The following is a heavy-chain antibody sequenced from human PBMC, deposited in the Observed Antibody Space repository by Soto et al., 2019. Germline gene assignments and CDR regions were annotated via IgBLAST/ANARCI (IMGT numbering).Heavy chain of an antibody. J-gene: IGHJ4*02. D-gene: IGHD2-2*01. CDR3: ARDWEDCSSTSCASGPFAY. CDR1: GYTFTSYG. CDR2: ISAYNGNT. Sequence: QVQLVQSGAEVKKPGASVKVSCKASGYTFTSYGISWVRQAPGQGLEWMGWISAYNGNTNYSQKLQGRVTMTTDTSKRKAYMELRSLRSDDTAVYYCARDWEDCSSTSCASGPFAYWGQGTLVTVSS. V-gene: IGHV1-18*01.